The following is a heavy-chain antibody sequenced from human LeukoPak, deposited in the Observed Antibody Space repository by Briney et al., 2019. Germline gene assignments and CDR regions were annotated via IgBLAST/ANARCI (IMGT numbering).Heavy chain of an antibody. J-gene: IGHJ4*02. CDR2: INPNSGGT. CDR1: GYTFTGYY. D-gene: IGHD6-13*01. Sequence: ASVKVSCKASGYTFTGYYMHWVRQAPGQGLEWMGWINPNSGGTNYAQKVKGRVTITRDKANSTAYMELSRLRSDDTAVYYCARAAAGFFDYWGQGTLVTVSS. V-gene: IGHV1-2*02. CDR3: ARAAAGFFDY.